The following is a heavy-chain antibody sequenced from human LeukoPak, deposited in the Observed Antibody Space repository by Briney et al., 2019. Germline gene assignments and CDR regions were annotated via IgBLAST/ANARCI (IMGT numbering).Heavy chain of an antibody. CDR1: GFTFSSYW. CDR2: IHSDGSTI. D-gene: IGHD3-9*01. J-gene: IGHJ4*02. CDR3: AKESGYYDILTGYPGY. Sequence: GGSLRLSCAASGFTFSSYWMHWVRQVPGKGLVWVSLIHSDGSTIIYADSVKGRFTISRDNSKNTLYLQMNSLRAEDTAVYYCAKESGYYDILTGYPGYWGQGTLVTVSS. V-gene: IGHV3-74*01.